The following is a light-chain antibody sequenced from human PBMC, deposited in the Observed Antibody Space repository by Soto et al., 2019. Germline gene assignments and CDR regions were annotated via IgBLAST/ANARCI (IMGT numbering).Light chain of an antibody. J-gene: IGKJ4*01. Sequence: DIQITQSPSTLSASVGDRVTITCRASQSISSWLAWYQQTPGKAPKILIYKASSLESGVPSMFSGSGAGTEFTRTISSLQPDDFATDYCQQYNSSTLTFGGGTKVDIK. V-gene: IGKV1-5*03. CDR3: QQYNSSTLT. CDR1: QSISSW. CDR2: KAS.